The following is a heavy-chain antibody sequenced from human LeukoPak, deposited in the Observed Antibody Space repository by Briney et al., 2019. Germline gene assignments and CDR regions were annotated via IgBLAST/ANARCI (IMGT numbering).Heavy chain of an antibody. D-gene: IGHD5-12*01. CDR2: INQSGST. J-gene: IGHJ4*02. Sequence: PGGSLRLSCAASGFTFSDYYMSWIRQPPGKGLEWIGEINQSGSTNYNPSLKSRVTISVDTSKNQFSLKLSSVTAADTAVYYCANHSGGYAYWGQGTLVTVSS. CDR1: GFTFSDYY. CDR3: ANHSGGYAY. V-gene: IGHV4-34*08.